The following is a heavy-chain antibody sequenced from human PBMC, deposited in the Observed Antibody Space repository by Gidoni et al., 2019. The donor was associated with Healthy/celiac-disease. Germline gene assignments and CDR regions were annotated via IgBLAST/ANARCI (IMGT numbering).Heavy chain of an antibody. CDR3: ARDQVIYYYYMDV. Sequence: QVQLVESGGGVVQPGRSLRLSCAASGFTFSSYAMHWVRQAPGKGMEWVAVISYDGSNKYYADSVKGRFTISRDNSKNTLYLHMNSLRAEDTAVYYCARDQVIYYYYMDVWGKGTTVTVSS. CDR1: GFTFSSYA. V-gene: IGHV3-30-3*01. J-gene: IGHJ6*03. CDR2: ISYDGSNK.